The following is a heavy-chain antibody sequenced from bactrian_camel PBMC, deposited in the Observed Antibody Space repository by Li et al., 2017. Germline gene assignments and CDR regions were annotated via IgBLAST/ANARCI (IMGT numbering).Heavy chain of an antibody. D-gene: IGHD5*01. V-gene: IGHV3S7*01. CDR3: ALEQYRSLGWACPAHSFGD. CDR1: GFTFSRYG. Sequence: QLVESGGGLVQPGGSLRLSCAASGFTFSRYGMSWVRLAPGKGLEWVSGIYSDGSRTYYADSVKGRFTISHDNAKATLYLRMDNLKPEDTGMYYCALEQYRSLGWACPAHSFGDWGQGTQVTVS. CDR2: IYSDGSRT. J-gene: IGHJ4*01.